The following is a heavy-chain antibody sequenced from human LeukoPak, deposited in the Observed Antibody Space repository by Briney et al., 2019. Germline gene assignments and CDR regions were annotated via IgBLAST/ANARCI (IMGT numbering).Heavy chain of an antibody. CDR1: GFTFSTYN. CDR3: ARTTLAFDI. Sequence: GGSLRLSCAASGFTFSTYNMNWVRQTPGKGLEWVSSISHSNGYIYYADSVKGRFTISRDNAKNSLYLQMNSLRAEDTAVYYCARTTLAFDIWGQGTMVTVSS. J-gene: IGHJ3*02. D-gene: IGHD4-17*01. CDR2: ISHSNGYI. V-gene: IGHV3-21*01.